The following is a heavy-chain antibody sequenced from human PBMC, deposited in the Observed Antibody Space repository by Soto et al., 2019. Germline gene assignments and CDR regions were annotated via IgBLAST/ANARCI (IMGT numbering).Heavy chain of an antibody. CDR3: ARVRQGCSANNCYFDP. Sequence: KPSETLSLTCTLSGGSVRAPDWWNWVRQSPDKGLEWIAEVHISGHSNYNPPLRSRVSVSIDSSKNQFYLNLNSVTAADTAIYYCARVRQGCSANNCYFDPWGQGTQVTVSS. CDR2: VHISGHS. D-gene: IGHD1-1*01. CDR1: GGSVRAPDW. J-gene: IGHJ5*01. V-gene: IGHV4-4*02.